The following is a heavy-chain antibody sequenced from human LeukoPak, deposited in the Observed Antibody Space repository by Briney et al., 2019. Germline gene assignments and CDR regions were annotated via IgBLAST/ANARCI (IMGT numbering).Heavy chain of an antibody. J-gene: IGHJ5*02. CDR1: GFAFSDYY. CDR2: ISSSGSTI. Sequence: GGSLRLSCAVSGFAFSDYYMSWIRQAPGKGLEWVSYISSSGSTIYYADPVKGRFTISRDNAKNSLYLQMNSLRAEDTAVYYCAAAMVRGVFDPWGQGTLVTVSS. V-gene: IGHV3-11*01. D-gene: IGHD3-10*01. CDR3: AAAMVRGVFDP.